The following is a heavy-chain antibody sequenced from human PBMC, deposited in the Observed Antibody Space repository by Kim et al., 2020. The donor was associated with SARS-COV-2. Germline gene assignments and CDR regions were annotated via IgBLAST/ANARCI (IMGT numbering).Heavy chain of an antibody. CDR1: GFTFRSHA. CDR3: AKRYCSGGTCYSIDY. D-gene: IGHD2-15*01. V-gene: IGHV3-23*01. J-gene: IGHJ4*02. Sequence: GGSLRLSCAASGFTFRSHAMNWVRQAPGKGLEWVSGISGSGGTTNYADSVKGRFTISRDNSKNILYLQMNSLRAEDTAVYYCAKRYCSGGTCYSIDYWGQGTLVTVSS. CDR2: ISGSGGTT.